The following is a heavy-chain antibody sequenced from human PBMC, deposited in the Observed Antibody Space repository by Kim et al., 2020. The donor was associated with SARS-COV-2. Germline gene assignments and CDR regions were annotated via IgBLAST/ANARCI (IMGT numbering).Heavy chain of an antibody. Sequence: GGSLRLSCAASGFTFSSYSMNWVRQAPGKGLEWVSYISSSSSTIYYADSVKGRFTISRDNAKNSLYLQMNSLRAEDTAVYYCARDLEILWFGEHYWGQGTLVTVSS. D-gene: IGHD3-10*01. CDR3: ARDLEILWFGEHY. V-gene: IGHV3-48*04. J-gene: IGHJ4*02. CDR1: GFTFSSYS. CDR2: ISSSSSTI.